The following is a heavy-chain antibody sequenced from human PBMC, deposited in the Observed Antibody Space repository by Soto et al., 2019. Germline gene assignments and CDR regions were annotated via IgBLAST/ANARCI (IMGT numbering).Heavy chain of an antibody. CDR2: ISSSSGYI. Sequence: GGSLRLSCAASGFTFSSYSMNWVRQAPGKGLEWVSSISSSSGYIYYADSVRGRFTISRDNSKNTLYLQMNSLRAEDTAVYYCARDQGRIQLWLLYYYYYGMDVWGQGTTVTVSS. CDR1: GFTFSSYS. V-gene: IGHV3-21*01. CDR3: ARDQGRIQLWLLYYYYYGMDV. D-gene: IGHD5-18*01. J-gene: IGHJ6*02.